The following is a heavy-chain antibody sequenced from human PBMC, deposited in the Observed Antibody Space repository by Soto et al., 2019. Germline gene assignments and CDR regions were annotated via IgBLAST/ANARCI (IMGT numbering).Heavy chain of an antibody. V-gene: IGHV2-5*02. D-gene: IGHD1-26*01. Sequence: QITLKESGPTLVKPTQTLTLTCTFSGFSLSTSGVGVGWIRQPPGKALEWLALIYWDDDKRYSPSLNSRLTITKDTSKNQVVLTMTNMDPVDTATYYCAHSRIVGARSTWFDPWGQGTLVTVSS. CDR2: IYWDDDK. CDR3: AHSRIVGARSTWFDP. CDR1: GFSLSTSGVG. J-gene: IGHJ5*02.